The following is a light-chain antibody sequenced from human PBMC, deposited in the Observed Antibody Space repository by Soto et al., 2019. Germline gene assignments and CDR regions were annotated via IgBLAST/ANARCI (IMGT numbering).Light chain of an antibody. J-gene: IGKJ2*01. CDR3: QQHKNWPYT. CDR2: GAS. Sequence: EIVMTQSPATLSVSPGERVTLSCRASQSVSSNLAWYQQKPGQAPRLLIYGASTRATAIPARFSGSGSGTEFTLTISSLESEDFAVYYCQQHKNWPYTFGQGTKLEIK. V-gene: IGKV3-15*01. CDR1: QSVSSN.